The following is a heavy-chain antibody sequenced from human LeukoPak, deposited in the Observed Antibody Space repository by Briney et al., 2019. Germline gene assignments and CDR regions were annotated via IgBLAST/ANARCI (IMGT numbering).Heavy chain of an antibody. V-gene: IGHV1-69*04. CDR3: ARDRSYSSSWYLEGLGDYGMGV. J-gene: IGHJ6*02. D-gene: IGHD6-13*01. CDR2: IIPILGIA. Sequence: GASVKVSCKASGGTFSSYAISWVRQAPGQGLEWMGRIIPILGIANYAQKFQGRVTITADKSTSTAYMELSSLRSEDTAVYYCARDRSYSSSWYLEGLGDYGMGVWGQGTTVTVSS. CDR1: GGTFSSYA.